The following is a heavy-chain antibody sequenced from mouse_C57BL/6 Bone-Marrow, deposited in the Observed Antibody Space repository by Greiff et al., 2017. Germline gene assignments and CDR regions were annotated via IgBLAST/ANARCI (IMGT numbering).Heavy chain of an antibody. CDR2: IGPGSGST. CDR1: GYTFTDYY. V-gene: IGHV1-77*01. CDR3: ARITSVVGDYWYFDV. D-gene: IGHD1-1*01. Sequence: VQLQQPGAELVKPGASVKISCKASGYTFTDYYINWVKQRPGQGLEWIGKIGPGSGSTYYNEKFKGKATLTADKTSSTAYMQLSSLTSEDSAVYFCARITSVVGDYWYFDVWGTGTTVTVSS. J-gene: IGHJ1*03.